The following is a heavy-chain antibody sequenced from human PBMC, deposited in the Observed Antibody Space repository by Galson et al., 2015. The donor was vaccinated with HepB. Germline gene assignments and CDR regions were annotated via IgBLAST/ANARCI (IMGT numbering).Heavy chain of an antibody. CDR3: ARDGEQWLTTHFDY. Sequence: SLRLSCAASGFTFSTYAMNWVRQAPGKGLEWVSTISGSGDSTYYADSVKGRFTVSRDNSKNTLYLQMNSLRAEDTAVYYCARDGEQWLTTHFDYWGQGTLVTVSS. D-gene: IGHD6-19*01. CDR2: ISGSGDST. CDR1: GFTFSTYA. V-gene: IGHV3-23*01. J-gene: IGHJ4*02.